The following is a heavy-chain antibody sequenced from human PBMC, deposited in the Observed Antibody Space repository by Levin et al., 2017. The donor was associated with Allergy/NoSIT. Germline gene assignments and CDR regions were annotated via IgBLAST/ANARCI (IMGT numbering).Heavy chain of an antibody. CDR1: GDSVSSNSAA. V-gene: IGHV6-1*01. D-gene: IGHD3-3*01. J-gene: IGHJ4*02. CDR2: TYYRSKWYN. CDR3: ARVSAYYDFWSGPRRGQYDILTGDFDY. Sequence: PSQTLSLTCAISGDSVSSNSAAWNWIRQSPSRGLEWLGRTYYRSKWYNDYAVSVKSRITINPDTSKNQFSLQLNSVTPEDTAVYYCARVSAYYDFWSGPRRGQYDILTGDFDYWGQGTLVTVSS.